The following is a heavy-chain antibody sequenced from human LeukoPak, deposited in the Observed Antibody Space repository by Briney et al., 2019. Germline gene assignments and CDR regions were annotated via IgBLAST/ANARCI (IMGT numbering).Heavy chain of an antibody. CDR2: FNHSGST. V-gene: IGHV4-34*01. Sequence: AATLSLTCAVYGGSYRGYYWSGIRQPPGKGLEWIGEFNHSGSTNYNPSLKSRVTISVDTSKNQFSLKLSSVTAADTAVYYCARLRRGYCEGKPSIWGQGTLVTVSS. CDR3: ARLRRGYCEGKPSI. D-gene: IGHD5-18*01. J-gene: IGHJ4*02. CDR1: GGSYRGYY.